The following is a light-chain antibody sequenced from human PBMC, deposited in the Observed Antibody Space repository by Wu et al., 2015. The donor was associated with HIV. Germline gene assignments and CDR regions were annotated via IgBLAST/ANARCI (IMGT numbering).Light chain of an antibody. CDR3: HQRTTWPRT. CDR2: DTS. CDR1: RVLVRF. J-gene: IGKJ1*01. Sequence: SASSRGKEPPSPAGPVRVLVRFLAWYQHKPGQAPRVLIYDTSNRAAGIPTRFSGSGFGTDFTLTISSLEPEDFAVYYCHQRTTWPRTFGQGTKVEVK. V-gene: IGKV3-11*01.